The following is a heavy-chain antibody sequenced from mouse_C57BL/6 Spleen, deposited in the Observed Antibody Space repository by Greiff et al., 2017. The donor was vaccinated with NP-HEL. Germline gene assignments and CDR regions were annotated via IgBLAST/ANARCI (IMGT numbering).Heavy chain of an antibody. J-gene: IGHJ1*03. D-gene: IGHD1-1*01. Sequence: VQVVESGAELARPGASVKMSCKASGYTFTSYTMHWVKQRPGQGLEWIGYINPSSGYTKYNQKFKDKATLTADKSSSTAYMQLSSLTSEDSAVYYCARDYYYGSRGYFDVWGTGTTVTVSS. V-gene: IGHV1-4*01. CDR3: ARDYYYGSRGYFDV. CDR1: GYTFTSYT. CDR2: INPSSGYT.